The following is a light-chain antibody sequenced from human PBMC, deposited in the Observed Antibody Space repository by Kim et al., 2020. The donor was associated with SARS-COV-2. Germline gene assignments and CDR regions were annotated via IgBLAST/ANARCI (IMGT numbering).Light chain of an antibody. CDR2: GAS. J-gene: IGKJ4*01. CDR1: QSVSSN. CDR3: QEYNQWRPLT. V-gene: IGKV3-15*01. Sequence: SPGERANLTWRDSQSVSSNLAWFQQKPRQAPRLLIHGASHSATGIPARFTGSGSRKEITLTISSLQSEDFAVYYCQEYNQWRPLTFGGGTKVDIK.